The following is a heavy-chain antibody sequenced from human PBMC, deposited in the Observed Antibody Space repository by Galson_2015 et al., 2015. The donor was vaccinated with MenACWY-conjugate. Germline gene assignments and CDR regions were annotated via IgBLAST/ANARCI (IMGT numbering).Heavy chain of an antibody. D-gene: IGHD2/OR15-2a*01. CDR1: GGSASSSGYY. Sequence: ETLSLTCTVSGGSASSSGYYWTWTRQPPGKGLEWIGLIYDSGTTKYNPSLKGRVTISLDTSKNQVSLKLSSVTAADTAVYYCAREFSYWGQGTLVTVSS. CDR3: AREFSY. V-gene: IGHV4-61*08. CDR2: IYDSGTT. J-gene: IGHJ4*02.